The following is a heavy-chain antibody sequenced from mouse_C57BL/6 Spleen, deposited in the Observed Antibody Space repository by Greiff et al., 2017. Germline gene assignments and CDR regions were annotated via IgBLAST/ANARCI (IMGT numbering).Heavy chain of an antibody. CDR1: GYTFTDYE. V-gene: IGHV1-15*01. J-gene: IGHJ4*01. Sequence: QVQLQQSGAELVRPGASVTLSCKASGYTFTDYEMHWVKQTPVHGLEWIGAIDPETGGTAYNQKFKGKAILTADKSSSTAYMELRSLTSEDSAVDYCTSPGSSHYYAMDYWGQGTSVTVSS. CDR3: TSPGSSHYYAMDY. D-gene: IGHD1-1*01. CDR2: IDPETGGT.